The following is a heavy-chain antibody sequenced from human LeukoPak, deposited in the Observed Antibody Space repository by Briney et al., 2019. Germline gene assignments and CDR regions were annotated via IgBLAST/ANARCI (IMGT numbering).Heavy chain of an antibody. CDR2: ISGSGGST. J-gene: IGHJ4*02. V-gene: IGHV3-23*01. CDR1: GFTFSSYA. D-gene: IGHD5-18*01. CDR3: AKNTGQTSGYSYGYNY. Sequence: PGGSLRLSCAASGFTFSSYAMSWVRQAPGKGLEWVSAISGSGGSTYYADSVKGRFTISRDNSKNTLYLKMNSLRAEDTAVYYCAKNTGQTSGYSYGYNYWGQGTLVTVSS.